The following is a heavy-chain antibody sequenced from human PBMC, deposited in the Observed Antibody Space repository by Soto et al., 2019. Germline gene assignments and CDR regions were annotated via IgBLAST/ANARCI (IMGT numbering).Heavy chain of an antibody. J-gene: IGHJ1*01. CDR3: ARDVVGIAAAAFAEYFQH. CDR1: GYTFTSYG. D-gene: IGHD6-13*01. CDR2: ISAYNGNT. V-gene: IGHV1-18*04. Sequence: QVQLVQSGAEVKKPGASVKVSCKASGYTFTSYGISWVRQAPGQGLEWMGWISAYNGNTNYAQKLQGRVTMTTDTSTSTAYMELRSLRSDDTAVYYCARDVVGIAAAAFAEYFQHWCQGTLVTVSS.